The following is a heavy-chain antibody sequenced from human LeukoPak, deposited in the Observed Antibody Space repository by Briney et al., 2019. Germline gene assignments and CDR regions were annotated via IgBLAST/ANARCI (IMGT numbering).Heavy chain of an antibody. Sequence: ASPKDSPKASRYTLTGYNMQCVRHAPGQRRECMGRITTNSGCTNDAQKSQGRVTMTSDTSISTAHMEPSRLRSDDTAVYCWASLSGEVVPAAGAYWGQGTLVTVSS. CDR2: ITTNSGCT. CDR1: RYTLTGYN. CDR3: ASLSGEVVPAAGAY. J-gene: IGHJ4*02. V-gene: IGHV1-2*06. D-gene: IGHD2-2*01.